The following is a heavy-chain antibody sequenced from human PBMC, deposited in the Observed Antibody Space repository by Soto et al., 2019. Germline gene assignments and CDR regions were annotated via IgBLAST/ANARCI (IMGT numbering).Heavy chain of an antibody. D-gene: IGHD3-3*01. CDR1: GFTFSSYA. CDR2: ISGSGGST. CDR3: AKDLRYDFWSGYLTYFDY. J-gene: IGHJ4*02. V-gene: IGHV3-23*01. Sequence: GESLKISCAASGFTFSSYAMSWVRQAPGKGLEWVSAISGSGGSTYYADSVKGRLTISRDNSKKKLYLQMNSLRAEDTAVYYCAKDLRYDFWSGYLTYFDYWGQGTLVTVSS.